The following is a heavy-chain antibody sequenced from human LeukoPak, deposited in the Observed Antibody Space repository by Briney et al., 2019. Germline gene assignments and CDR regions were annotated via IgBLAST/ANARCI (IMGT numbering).Heavy chain of an antibody. CDR2: IDWDDDK. CDR1: GFSLSTSGMC. D-gene: IGHD3-22*01. J-gene: IGHJ4*02. Sequence: SGPALVKPTQTLTLTCTFSGFSLSTSGMCVSWIRQPPGKALEWLARIDWDDDKYYSTSLKTRLTISKDTSKNQVVLTMTNMDPVDTATYYCARILFYDSSGYYKYYFDYWGQGTLVTVSS. CDR3: ARILFYDSSGYYKYYFDY. V-gene: IGHV2-70*11.